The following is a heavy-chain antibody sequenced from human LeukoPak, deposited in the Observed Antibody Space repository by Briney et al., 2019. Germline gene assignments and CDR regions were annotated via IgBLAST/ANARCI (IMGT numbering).Heavy chain of an antibody. J-gene: IGHJ4*02. V-gene: IGHV1-8*01. Sequence: ASVKVSCKASGYTFTNYDINWVRQATGQGLEWMGWMNPNSANTGYAQKFQGRVTMTRNTSISTAYTELSSLRSEDTAVYYCARVNCSSTSCRSKFLDYWGQGTLVTVSS. D-gene: IGHD2-2*01. CDR1: GYTFTNYD. CDR3: ARVNCSSTSCRSKFLDY. CDR2: MNPNSANT.